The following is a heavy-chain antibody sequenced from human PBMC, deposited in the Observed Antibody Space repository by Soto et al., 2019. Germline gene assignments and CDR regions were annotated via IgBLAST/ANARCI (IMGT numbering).Heavy chain of an antibody. V-gene: IGHV4-34*01. D-gene: IGHD6-6*01. CDR1: GGSFSGYY. CDR2: INHSGST. Sequence: QVQLQQWGAGLLKPSETLSLTCAVYGGSFSGYYWSWIRQPPGKGLEWIGEINHSGSTNYNPSLKSRVTISVDTAKNQFSLKLSSVTAADTAVYYCARAPRVRRAFDIWGQGTMVTVSS. CDR3: ARAPRVRRAFDI. J-gene: IGHJ3*02.